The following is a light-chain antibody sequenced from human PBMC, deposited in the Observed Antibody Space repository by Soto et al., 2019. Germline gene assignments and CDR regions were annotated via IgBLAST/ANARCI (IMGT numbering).Light chain of an antibody. V-gene: IGKV3-15*01. CDR3: QQYGSSPLT. Sequence: EIVMTQSPATLSLSPGQRATLSCRASQIVSSKLAWYQQRPGQAPRLLIYSASPRATGIPARFSGSGSGTEFTLTINRLEPEDFALYYCQQYGSSPLTFGQGTKVDI. J-gene: IGKJ1*01. CDR2: SAS. CDR1: QIVSSK.